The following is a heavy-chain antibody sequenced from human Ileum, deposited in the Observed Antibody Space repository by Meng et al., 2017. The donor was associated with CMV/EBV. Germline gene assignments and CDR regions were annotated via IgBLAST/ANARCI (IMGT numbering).Heavy chain of an antibody. CDR1: GFNFSAYT. V-gene: IGHV3-23*03. D-gene: IGHD1-7*01. J-gene: IGHJ4*02. CDR2: IYAGHNT. CDR3: VKGWQAEL. Sequence: GGSLRLSCVASGFNFSAYTMNWVRQAAGKGLDWVSVIYAGHNTNYADSVKGRFTTTRDNSKNTLYLQMNSLRAEDTAKYYCVKGWQAELWGPGTQVTVSS.